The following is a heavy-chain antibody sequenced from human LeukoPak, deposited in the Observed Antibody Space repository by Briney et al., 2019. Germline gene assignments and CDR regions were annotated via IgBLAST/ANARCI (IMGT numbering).Heavy chain of an antibody. CDR3: AREPLGGTSSLWTRPRIYYYYGMDV. J-gene: IGHJ6*02. V-gene: IGHV3-30*04. D-gene: IGHD2-2*01. CDR2: ISYDGSNK. Sequence: PGGSLRLSCAASGFTFSSYAMHWVRQAPGKGLEWVAVISYDGSNKYYADSVKGRFTISRDNSKNTLYLQVNSLRAEDTAVYYCAREPLGGTSSLWTRPRIYYYYGMDVWGQGTTVTVSS. CDR1: GFTFSSYA.